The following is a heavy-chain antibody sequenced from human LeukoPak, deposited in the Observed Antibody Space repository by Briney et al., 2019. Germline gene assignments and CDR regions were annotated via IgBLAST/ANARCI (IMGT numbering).Heavy chain of an antibody. CDR2: IYYSGST. V-gene: IGHV4-31*03. D-gene: IGHD5-12*01. J-gene: IGHJ2*01. CDR3: ARKSSRGGFNGYDFWYFDL. CDR1: GGSISSGGYY. Sequence: SQTLSLTCTVSGGSISSGGYYWSWIRQLPGKGLEWIGYIYYSGSTYYNPSLKSRVTISVDTSKNRLSLKLSSVTAADTAVYYCARKSSRGGFNGYDFWYFDLWGRGTLVTVSS.